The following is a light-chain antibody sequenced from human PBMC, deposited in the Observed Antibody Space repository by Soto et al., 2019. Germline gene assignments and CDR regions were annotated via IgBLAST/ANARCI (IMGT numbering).Light chain of an antibody. CDR2: EVT. V-gene: IGLV2-14*01. Sequence: QSALTQPASVSGSPGQSITISCTGTSNDVGGYNYVSWYQQHPGKAPKLMIYEVTDRPWGVSNRFSGSKSGNTASLTISGLQAEDEVDYYCSSYTHTSTPSCVFGTGTKVTVL. CDR1: SNDVGGYNY. CDR3: SSYTHTSTPSCV. J-gene: IGLJ1*01.